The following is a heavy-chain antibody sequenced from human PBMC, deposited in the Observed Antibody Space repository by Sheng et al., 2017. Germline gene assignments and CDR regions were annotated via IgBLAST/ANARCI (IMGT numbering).Heavy chain of an antibody. CDR1: GFTFDDYA. D-gene: IGHD6-25*01. V-gene: IGHV3-9*03. CDR2: ISWNSGSI. J-gene: IGHJ6*03. CDR3: AKDMDQAASYYMDV. Sequence: EVQLVESGGGLVQPGRSLRLSCAASGFTFDDYAMHWVRQAPGKGLEWVSGISWNSGSIGYADSVKGRFTISRDNAKNSLYLQMNSLRAEDMALYYCAKDMDQAASYYMDVWGKGTTVTVSS.